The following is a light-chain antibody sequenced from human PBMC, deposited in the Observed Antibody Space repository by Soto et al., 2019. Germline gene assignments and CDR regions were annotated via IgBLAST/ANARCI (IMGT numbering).Light chain of an antibody. CDR2: DAS. Sequence: EIVLTQSPATLSLSPGERATLSCRASQSVSSYLAWYQQKPGQAPRLLIYDASNRATGIPARFSGSGSGTEFPLTISSLEPEDFAVYYCQQRSNWPLTFGGGTKVEIK. J-gene: IGKJ4*02. CDR3: QQRSNWPLT. CDR1: QSVSSY. V-gene: IGKV3-11*01.